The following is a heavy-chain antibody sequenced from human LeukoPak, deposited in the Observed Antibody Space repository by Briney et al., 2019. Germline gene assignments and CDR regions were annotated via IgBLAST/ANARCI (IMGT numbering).Heavy chain of an antibody. Sequence: GGSLRLSCAVSGFTVTNNYMSWVRQAPGKGLEWVSIIYSGGSTYYADSVKGRFTISRDNSKNTLYLQMNSLRAEDTAIYYRARGRYHDGFDYWGQGTLVRDSS. CDR3: ARGRYHDGFDY. CDR2: IYSGGST. V-gene: IGHV3-66*02. CDR1: GFTVTNNY. J-gene: IGHJ4*02. D-gene: IGHD3-22*01.